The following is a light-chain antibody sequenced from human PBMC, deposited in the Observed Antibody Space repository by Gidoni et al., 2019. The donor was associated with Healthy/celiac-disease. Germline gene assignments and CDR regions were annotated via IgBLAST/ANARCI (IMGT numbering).Light chain of an antibody. CDR2: DAS. CDR3: QQRSNWPPLT. Sequence: EIELTQSPATLSLSPGERATLSCRASQSVRSYLAWYQQKPGQAPRRLIYDASNRATGIPARFSGSGSGTDLTLTISSLEPEDFAVDYCQQRSNWPPLTFXGXTKVEIK. J-gene: IGKJ4*01. V-gene: IGKV3-11*01. CDR1: QSVRSY.